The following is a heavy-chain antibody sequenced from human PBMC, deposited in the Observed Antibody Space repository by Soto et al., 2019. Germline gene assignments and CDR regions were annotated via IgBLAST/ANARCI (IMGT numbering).Heavy chain of an antibody. J-gene: IGHJ6*01. Sequence: HVQLVESGGGLVEPGGSLRLSCAASGFSFSDYYVNWIRQAPGKGLEWISYTGRSLYPIYYADSVKGRFSISRDSAKNSVFLQMNSLRVEDTAVYYCGSDGRTFWMGYYSKDDFSGMVVWWRGTTVIVSS. CDR1: GFSFSDYY. V-gene: IGHV3-11*01. D-gene: IGHD3-3*01. CDR3: GSDGRTFWMGYYSKDDFSGMVV. CDR2: TGRSLYPI.